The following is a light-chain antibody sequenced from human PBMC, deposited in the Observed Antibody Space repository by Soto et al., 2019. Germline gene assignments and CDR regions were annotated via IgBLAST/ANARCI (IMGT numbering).Light chain of an antibody. CDR2: DAY. CDR1: QSVSSY. J-gene: IGKJ4*01. V-gene: IGKV3-11*01. Sequence: EIVLTQSPDTLSLSPGERATLSCRASQSVSSYLAWYQQKPGQAHRLLIYDAYNRATGIQARFSGSGSGTDFTLTIRSLEPEDFAVYYCKQRSNWPLTFGGGTKVDIK. CDR3: KQRSNWPLT.